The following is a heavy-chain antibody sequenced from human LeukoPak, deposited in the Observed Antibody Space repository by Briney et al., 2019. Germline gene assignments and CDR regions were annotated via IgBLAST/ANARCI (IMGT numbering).Heavy chain of an antibody. CDR1: GYTFTSYG. D-gene: IGHD6-6*01. CDR2: ISAYNGNT. CDR3: ARDSTWGVYSSSPDDAFDI. V-gene: IGHV1-18*01. J-gene: IGHJ3*02. Sequence: ASVKVSCKASGYTFTSYGISWVRQAPGQGLEWMGWISAYNGNTNYAQKLQGRVTMTTDTSTSTAYMELRSLRSDDTAVYYCARDSTWGVYSSSPDDAFDIWGQGTMVTVSS.